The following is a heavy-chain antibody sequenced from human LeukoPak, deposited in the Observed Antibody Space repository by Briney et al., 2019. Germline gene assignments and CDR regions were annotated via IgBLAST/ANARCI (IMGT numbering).Heavy chain of an antibody. D-gene: IGHD2-2*01. CDR2: NNPSGGST. CDR1: GYTFTSYY. CDR3: ARDPAAVYYYYGMDV. Sequence: ASVKVSCKASGYTFTSYYMHWVRQAPGQGLEWMGINNPSGGSTSYAQKFQGRVTMTRDTSMSTVYMELSSLRSEDTAVYYCARDPAAVYYYYGMDVWGQGTTVTVSS. V-gene: IGHV1-46*01. J-gene: IGHJ6*02.